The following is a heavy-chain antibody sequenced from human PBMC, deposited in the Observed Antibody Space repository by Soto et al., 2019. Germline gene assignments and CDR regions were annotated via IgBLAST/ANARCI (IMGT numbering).Heavy chain of an antibody. CDR1: GFSLSTSGVG. J-gene: IGHJ1*01. CDR3: AQTATSGWYLDGYFQH. D-gene: IGHD6-19*01. Sequence: QITLKESGPKLVKPTQTLTLTCTFSGFSLSTSGVGVGWIRQPPGKALEWLALIYWDDDKRYSPSLKSRLTITKDTSKNQVVLTMTNMDPVDTATYYCAQTATSGWYLDGYFQHWGQGTLVTVSS. V-gene: IGHV2-5*02. CDR2: IYWDDDK.